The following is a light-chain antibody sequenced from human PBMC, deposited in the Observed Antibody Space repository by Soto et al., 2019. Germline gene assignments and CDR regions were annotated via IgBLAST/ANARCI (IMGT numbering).Light chain of an antibody. CDR3: QQLTSHHWT. V-gene: IGKV1-9*01. CDR1: QGISSY. Sequence: IQLTKSPSFLSASVGDRVTITCRASQGISSYLAWYQQKPGKAPKLLIYAASTLQSGVPSRFSGSGSGTEFTLTISSLQPEDFATYYCQQLTSHHWTFGQGTKVDIK. CDR2: AAS. J-gene: IGKJ1*01.